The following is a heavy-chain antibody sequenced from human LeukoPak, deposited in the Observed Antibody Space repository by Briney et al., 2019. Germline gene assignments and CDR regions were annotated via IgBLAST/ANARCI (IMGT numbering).Heavy chain of an antibody. Sequence: GGSLRLSCAASGFTFSSYGMHWVRQSPGRGLEWVSFVSFGGSNEFYADSLKGRFTISRDNSKDTLYLQMDSLRAEDTALYYCAREEHDYVWGSYRYYYYYGIDVWGQGTTVTVSS. CDR1: GFTFSSYG. D-gene: IGHD3-16*02. J-gene: IGHJ6*02. CDR3: AREEHDYVWGSYRYYYYYGIDV. V-gene: IGHV3-30*03. CDR2: VSFGGSNE.